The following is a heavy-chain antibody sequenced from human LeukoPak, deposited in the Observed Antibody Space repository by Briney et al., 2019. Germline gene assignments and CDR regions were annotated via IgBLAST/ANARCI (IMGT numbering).Heavy chain of an antibody. D-gene: IGHD1-26*01. CDR1: GGSVSGSYY. J-gene: IGHJ4*02. Sequence: SETLSLTCTVSGGSVSGSYYWNWIRQPPGKGLEWIGYMYSSGTINYNPSLKSRVTVSIDMSKNQFSLKLSSVTAADTAVYYCARDLGGSYYFDYWGQGTLVTVSS. V-gene: IGHV4-61*01. CDR3: ARDLGGSYYFDY. CDR2: MYSSGTI.